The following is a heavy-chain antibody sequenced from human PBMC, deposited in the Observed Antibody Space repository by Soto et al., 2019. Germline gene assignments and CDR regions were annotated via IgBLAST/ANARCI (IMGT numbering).Heavy chain of an antibody. D-gene: IGHD2-21*02. CDR3: AKGIDCGADCHSYDTFDI. J-gene: IGHJ3*02. Sequence: PGGSLRLSCAASGFTVNNTAMTWVRQAPGKGLEWVSAFSGRSKSTYYATSVKGRFTISKDNSKNTLYLQMNSLRAEDTALYYCAKGIDCGADCHSYDTFDIWGQGTVVT. V-gene: IGHV3-23*01. CDR1: GFTVNNTA. CDR2: FSGRSKST.